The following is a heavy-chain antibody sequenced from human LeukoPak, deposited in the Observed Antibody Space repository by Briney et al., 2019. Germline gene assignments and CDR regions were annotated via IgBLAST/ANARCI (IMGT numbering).Heavy chain of an antibody. V-gene: IGHV5-10-1*01. CDR3: ARRSGSADFDY. Sequence: GDSLRISCKGSGYSFTRNWISWVRQMPGKGLEWMGRIDPSDSYTTYSPSFQGHVTISADKTINTAYLQWSSLKASDTAMYYCARRSGSADFDYWGQGTLVTVSS. J-gene: IGHJ4*02. D-gene: IGHD6-19*01. CDR2: IDPSDSYT. CDR1: GYSFTRNW.